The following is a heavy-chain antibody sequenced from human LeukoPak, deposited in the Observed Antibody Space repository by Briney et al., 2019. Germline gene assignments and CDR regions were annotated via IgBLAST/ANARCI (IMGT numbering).Heavy chain of an antibody. CDR3: ARVTQTDYDFDY. Sequence: ASVKVSCKASGYTFTSYGISWVRQAPGQGLEWMGWLSAYNGNTDYAQKLQGRVTMTTDTSTSTAYMELRSLRSDDTAVYYCARVTQTDYDFDYWGQGTLVTASS. CDR1: GYTFTSYG. D-gene: IGHD4-17*01. V-gene: IGHV1-18*01. CDR2: LSAYNGNT. J-gene: IGHJ4*02.